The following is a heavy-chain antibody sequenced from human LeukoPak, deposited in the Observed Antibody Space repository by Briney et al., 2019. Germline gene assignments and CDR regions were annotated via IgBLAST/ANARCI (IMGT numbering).Heavy chain of an antibody. CDR1: GGTFSSYA. CDR3: ASHLLYYYGSSGYLNS. CDR2: IIPILGIA. J-gene: IGHJ4*02. Sequence: SVKVSCKASGGTFSSYAISWVRQAPGQGLEWMGRIIPILGIANYAQKFQGRVTITADKSTSTAYMELSSLRSEDTAVYYCASHLLYYYGSSGYLNSWGQGTLVSVSS. V-gene: IGHV1-69*04. D-gene: IGHD3-22*01.